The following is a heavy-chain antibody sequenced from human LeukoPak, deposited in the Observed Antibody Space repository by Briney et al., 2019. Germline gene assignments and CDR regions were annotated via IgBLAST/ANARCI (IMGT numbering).Heavy chain of an antibody. V-gene: IGHV4-31*03. CDR1: GGSISSGGYY. Sequence: PSETLSLTCTVSGGSISSGGYYWSWIRQHPGKGLEWIGYIYYSGSTYYNPSLKSRVTISVDTSKNQFSLKLSSVTAADTAVYYCARGRYDSSGYSFYLWGQGTLVTVSS. CDR3: ARGRYDSSGYSFYL. J-gene: IGHJ4*02. CDR2: IYYSGST. D-gene: IGHD3-22*01.